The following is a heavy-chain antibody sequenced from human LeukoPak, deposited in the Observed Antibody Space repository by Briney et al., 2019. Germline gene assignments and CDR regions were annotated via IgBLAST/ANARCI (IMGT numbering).Heavy chain of an antibody. J-gene: IGHJ4*02. Sequence: ASVRVSCKASGYTFTSYGISWVRQAPGQGLEWMGWISVYNGNTNYAQNLQGRVTMTTDTSTSTAYMELRSLRSDDTAVYYCARVWNYYDSSGYYLGLSFDYWGQGTLVTVSS. V-gene: IGHV1-18*01. D-gene: IGHD3-22*01. CDR2: ISVYNGNT. CDR1: GYTFTSYG. CDR3: ARVWNYYDSSGYYLGLSFDY.